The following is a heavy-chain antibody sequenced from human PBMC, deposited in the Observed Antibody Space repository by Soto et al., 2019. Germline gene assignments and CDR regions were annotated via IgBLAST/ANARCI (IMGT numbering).Heavy chain of an antibody. J-gene: IGHJ3*02. V-gene: IGHV3-13*01. CDR3: ARASYYDFWSGSYDAFDI. CDR1: GFTFSSYD. Sequence: GGSLRLSCAASGFTFSSYDMHWVRQATGKGLEWVSAIGTAGDTYYPGSVKGRFTISRENAKNSLYLQMNSLRAGDTAVYYCARASYYDFWSGSYDAFDIWGQGTMVTVSS. D-gene: IGHD3-3*01. CDR2: IGTAGDT.